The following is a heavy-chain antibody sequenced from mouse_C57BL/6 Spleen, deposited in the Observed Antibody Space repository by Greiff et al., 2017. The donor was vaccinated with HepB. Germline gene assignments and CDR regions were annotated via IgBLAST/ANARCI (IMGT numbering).Heavy chain of an antibody. CDR2: IDPSDSET. J-gene: IGHJ3*01. CDR1: GNTFTSYW. V-gene: IGHV1-52*01. D-gene: IGHD2-4*01. CDR3: AISDDYDMLFAY. Sequence: QVQLQQPGAELVRPGSSVKLSCKASGNTFTSYWMHWVKQRPIQGLEWIGTIDPSDSETHYNQQFKDKATLTVDKSSSTADMQLSSLTSEDSAVYYCAISDDYDMLFAYWGQGTLVTVSA.